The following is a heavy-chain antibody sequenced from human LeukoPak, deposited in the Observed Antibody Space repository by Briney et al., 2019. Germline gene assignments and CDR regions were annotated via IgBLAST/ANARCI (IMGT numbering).Heavy chain of an antibody. CDR1: GGSISSYY. V-gene: IGHV4-59*08. Sequence: PSETLSLTCTVSGGSISSYYWSWIRQPPGKGLEWIGYIYSSGSTNYNPSLKSRVTISLDTSKSQFSLRLTSVAAADTAVYYCARRYGSGSYDKFDYWGQGTLVTVSS. CDR3: ARRYGSGSYDKFDY. D-gene: IGHD3-10*01. CDR2: IYSSGST. J-gene: IGHJ4*02.